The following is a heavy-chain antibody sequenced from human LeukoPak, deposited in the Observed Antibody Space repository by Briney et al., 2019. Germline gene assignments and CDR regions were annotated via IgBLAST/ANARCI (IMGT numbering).Heavy chain of an antibody. D-gene: IGHD3-10*01. Sequence: PSETLSLTCTVSGGSISSYYWSWLRQPPGKGLEWVGYIHYSGSTNYNPSLKRRVTISVDTSKNQFSLKLNSMTAADTAVYYCARVTESYGSGRRHNYYYYYMDVWGKGTTVTISS. J-gene: IGHJ6*03. V-gene: IGHV4-59*01. CDR2: IHYSGST. CDR3: ARVTESYGSGRRHNYYYYYMDV. CDR1: GGSISSYY.